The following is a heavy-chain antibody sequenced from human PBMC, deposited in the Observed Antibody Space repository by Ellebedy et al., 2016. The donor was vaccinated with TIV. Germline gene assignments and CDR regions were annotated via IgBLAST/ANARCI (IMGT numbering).Heavy chain of an antibody. CDR3: AKDRTSGDGYWVFDN. Sequence: GESLKISCVVSGFTFSSYSMNWVRQAPGKGLEWVSSISSSSSYIYYADSVKGRFTISRDNSKRTVDLQMNSLRAEDTAIYFCAKDRTSGDGYWVFDNWGQGTLVSVSS. D-gene: IGHD5-18*01. V-gene: IGHV3-21*04. CDR1: GFTFSSYS. J-gene: IGHJ4*02. CDR2: ISSSSSYI.